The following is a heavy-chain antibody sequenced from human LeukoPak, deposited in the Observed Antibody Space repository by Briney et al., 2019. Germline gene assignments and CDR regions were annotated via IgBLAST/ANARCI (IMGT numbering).Heavy chain of an antibody. D-gene: IGHD5-12*01. Sequence: GGSLRLSCVVSGFTFKTYSMNWVRQAPGKGLEWVSSISSGGTYVDYADSVKGRFTISRDNAKNSLYLQMNSLRAEDTAVFYCARDPGYSNSPYYLDYWGQGTLVTVSS. CDR2: ISSGGTYV. V-gene: IGHV3-21*01. J-gene: IGHJ4*02. CDR3: ARDPGYSNSPYYLDY. CDR1: GFTFKTYS.